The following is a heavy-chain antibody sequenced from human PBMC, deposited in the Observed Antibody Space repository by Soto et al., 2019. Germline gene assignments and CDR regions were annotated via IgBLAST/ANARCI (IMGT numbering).Heavy chain of an antibody. D-gene: IGHD4-17*01. J-gene: IGHJ4*02. CDR1: GVSISSSNW. CDR2: IYHSGST. Sequence: SETLSLTCAVSGVSISSSNWWSWVRQPPGKGLEWIGEIYHSGSTNYNPSLKSRVTISVDKSKNQFSLKLSSVTAADTAVYYCARVYYGDYHVDYWGQGTLVTVSS. V-gene: IGHV4-4*02. CDR3: ARVYYGDYHVDY.